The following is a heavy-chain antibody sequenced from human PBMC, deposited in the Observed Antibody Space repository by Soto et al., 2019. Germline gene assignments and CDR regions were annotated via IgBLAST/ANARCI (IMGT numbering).Heavy chain of an antibody. CDR1: GGTFSSYA. V-gene: IGHV1-69*13. Sequence: SVKGSCKASGGTFSSYAIGWVRQAPGQGLEWMGGIIPIFGTANYAQKFQGRVTITADESTSTAYMELRSLRSDDTAVYYCARAGQNYDILTGYMDYFGMDVWGQGTTVTVSS. J-gene: IGHJ6*02. CDR3: ARAGQNYDILTGYMDYFGMDV. CDR2: IIPIFGTA. D-gene: IGHD3-9*01.